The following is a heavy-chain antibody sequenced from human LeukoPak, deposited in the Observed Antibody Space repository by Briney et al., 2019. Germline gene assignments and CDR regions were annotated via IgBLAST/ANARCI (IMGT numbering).Heavy chain of an antibody. D-gene: IGHD5-18*01. CDR1: GYTFSGYY. CDR3: ATEVTD. Sequence: ASVKVSCTASGYTFSGYYMHWVRQAPGQGLEWMGWINPNSGGTKYAQKFQGRVTMTRDTSISTAYMELSRLRSDDTAVYYCATEVTDWGQGTLATVSS. CDR2: INPNSGGT. J-gene: IGHJ4*02. V-gene: IGHV1-2*02.